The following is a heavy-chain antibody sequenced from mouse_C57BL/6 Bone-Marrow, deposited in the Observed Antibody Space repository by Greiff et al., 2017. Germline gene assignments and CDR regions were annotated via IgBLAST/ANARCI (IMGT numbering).Heavy chain of an antibody. V-gene: IGHV1-69*01. CDR2: IDPSDSYT. CDR3: APLRGDWYFDV. J-gene: IGHJ1*03. Sequence: QVQLQQPGAELVMPGASVKLSCKASGYTFTSYWMHWVKQRPGQGLEWIGEIDPSDSYTNYNQKFKGQSTLTVDKSSSTAYMQLSSLTSVDSAVYYCAPLRGDWYFDVWGTGTTVTVSS. CDR1: GYTFTSYW. D-gene: IGHD2-4*01.